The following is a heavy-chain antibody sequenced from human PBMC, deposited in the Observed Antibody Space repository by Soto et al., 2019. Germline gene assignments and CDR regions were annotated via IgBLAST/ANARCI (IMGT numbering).Heavy chain of an antibody. J-gene: IGHJ4*02. CDR1: GFTFSNYW. CDR3: ARQYYYDSTGYRIDY. Sequence: GGSLRLSCAASGFTFSNYWMHWVRQAPGKGLVWVSRINSDGSSTIYADSVKGRFTISRDNAKNTLHLQMNSLRVEDTAVYYCARQYYYDSTGYRIDYWGQGTLVTVSS. D-gene: IGHD3-22*01. V-gene: IGHV3-74*01. CDR2: INSDGSST.